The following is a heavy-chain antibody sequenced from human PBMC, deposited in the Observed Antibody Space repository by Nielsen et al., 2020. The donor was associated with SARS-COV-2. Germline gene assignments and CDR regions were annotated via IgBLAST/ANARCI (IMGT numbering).Heavy chain of an antibody. CDR2: IYSGGST. V-gene: IGHV3-53*01. D-gene: IGHD3-10*01. J-gene: IGHJ4*02. CDR3: ARVHGFPARFFDY. CDR1: GITVSSNY. Sequence: GESLKISCAASGITVSSNYMSWVRQAPGKGLEWVSVIYSGGSTYYADSVKGRFTISRDNSKNTLYLQMNSLRAEDTAVYYCARVHGFPARFFDYWGQGTLVTVSS.